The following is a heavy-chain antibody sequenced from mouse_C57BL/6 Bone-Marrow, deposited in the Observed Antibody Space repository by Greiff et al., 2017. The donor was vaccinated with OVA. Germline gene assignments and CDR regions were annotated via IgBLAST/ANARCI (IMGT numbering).Heavy chain of an antibody. CDR2: INPSNGGT. J-gene: IGHJ3*01. CDR1: GYTFTSYW. V-gene: IGHV1-53*01. CDR3: ARETAQARLFAY. Sequence: VQVVESGTELVKPGASVKLSCKASGYTFTSYWMHWVKQRPGQGLEWIGNINPSNGGTNYNEKFKSKATLTVDKSSSTAYMQLSSLTSEDSAVYYCARETAQARLFAYWGQGTLVTVSA. D-gene: IGHD3-2*02.